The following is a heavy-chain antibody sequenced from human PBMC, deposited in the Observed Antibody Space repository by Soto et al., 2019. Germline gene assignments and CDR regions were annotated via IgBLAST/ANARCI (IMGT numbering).Heavy chain of an antibody. V-gene: IGHV3-23*01. Sequence: EVQLLESGGGLVQPGGSLRLSCAASGFTFSTYAMSWVRQAPGRGLEWVSSISGGGGGTYYSDSVKGRFTISRDNSQNTVYPQRNSLRADDTAVYYCGKIRVVTPRGGTDLWGHGATVTVSS. CDR2: ISGGGGGT. CDR3: GKIRVVTPRGGTDL. J-gene: IGHJ6*02. CDR1: GFTFSTYA. D-gene: IGHD2-21*02.